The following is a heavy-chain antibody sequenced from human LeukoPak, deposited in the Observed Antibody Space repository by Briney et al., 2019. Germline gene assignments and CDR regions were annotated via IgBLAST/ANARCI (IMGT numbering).Heavy chain of an antibody. J-gene: IGHJ6*04. CDR2: ISSSGSTI. CDR3: AELGITMIGGV. V-gene: IGHV3-48*03. D-gene: IGHD3-10*02. Sequence: GGSLRLSCAASGFTFSSYEMNWVRQVPGKGLEWVSYISSSGSTIYYADSVKGRFTISRDNAKNSLYLQMNSLRAEDTAVYYCAELGITMIGGVWGKGTTVTISS. CDR1: GFTFSSYE.